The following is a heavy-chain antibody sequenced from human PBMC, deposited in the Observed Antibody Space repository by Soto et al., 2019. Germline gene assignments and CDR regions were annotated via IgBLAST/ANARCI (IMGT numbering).Heavy chain of an antibody. D-gene: IGHD2-15*01. CDR3: ARDRGGRAFDI. Sequence: QVQLVQSGAEVKKPGSSVKVSCKASGGTFSSYTISWVRQAPGQGLEWMGRIIPILGIANYAQKFQGRVTITADKSTSTAYIELSSLRSEDTAVYYCARDRGGRAFDIWGQGTMVTVSS. J-gene: IGHJ3*02. CDR2: IIPILGIA. CDR1: GGTFSSYT. V-gene: IGHV1-69*08.